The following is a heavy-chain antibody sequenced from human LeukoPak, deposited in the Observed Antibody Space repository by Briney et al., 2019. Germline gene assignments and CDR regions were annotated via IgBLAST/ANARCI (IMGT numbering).Heavy chain of an antibody. CDR3: ARDSGGLLLRYFAFDAFDI. CDR2: ISGSGSGSST. Sequence: GGSLRLSCAASGFTFSSSAMSWVRQAPGKGLEWVSTISGSGSGSSTYYADSVKGRFTISRDNSKNTLYLQMNSLRAEDTAVYYCARDSGGLLLRYFAFDAFDIWGQGTMVTVSS. V-gene: IGHV3-23*01. J-gene: IGHJ3*02. D-gene: IGHD3-9*01. CDR1: GFTFSSSA.